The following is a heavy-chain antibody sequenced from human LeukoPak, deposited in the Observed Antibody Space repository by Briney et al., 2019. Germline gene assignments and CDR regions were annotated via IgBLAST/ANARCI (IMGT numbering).Heavy chain of an antibody. CDR2: LKLYDGSI. D-gene: IGHD6-13*01. CDR3: ARDLAAAEGC. Sequence: ASVKVSCKASGYSFIRYHIHWVRQAPGQGLEWMGVLKLYDGSISHAQKFQGRVTMTTDTSTSTAYMELRSLRSDDTAVYYCARDLAAAEGCWGQGTLVTVSS. J-gene: IGHJ4*02. CDR1: GYSFIRYH. V-gene: IGHV1-46*01.